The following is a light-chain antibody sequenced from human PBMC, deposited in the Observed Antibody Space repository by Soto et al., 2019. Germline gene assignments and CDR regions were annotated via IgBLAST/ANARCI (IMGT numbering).Light chain of an antibody. V-gene: IGKV1-9*01. Sequence: PISLSPSVGDGVTITCRASHSIMTYLNWYQLKKGKPPRLLIYSASTLQSGVPSRFSGSGYGPDFNLTISSLQTEDSATYFCQQLNSYPQTFGQGTRLEIK. J-gene: IGKJ5*01. CDR2: SAS. CDR1: HSIMTY. CDR3: QQLNSYPQT.